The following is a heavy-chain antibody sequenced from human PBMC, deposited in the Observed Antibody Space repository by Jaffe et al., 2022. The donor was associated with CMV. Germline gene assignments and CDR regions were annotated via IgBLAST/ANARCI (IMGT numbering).Heavy chain of an antibody. Sequence: EVQLVESGGGLVKPGGSLRLSCAASGFTFSSYSMNWVRQAPGKGLEWVSSISSSSSYIYYADSVKGRFTISRDNAKNSLYLQMNSLRAEDTAVYYCARDVQDRYYYYGMDVWGQGTTVTVSS. V-gene: IGHV3-21*01. J-gene: IGHJ6*02. CDR1: GFTFSSYS. CDR2: ISSSSSYI. CDR3: ARDVQDRYYYYGMDV.